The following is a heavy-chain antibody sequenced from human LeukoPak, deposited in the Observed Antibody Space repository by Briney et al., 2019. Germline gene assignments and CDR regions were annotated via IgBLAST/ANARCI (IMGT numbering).Heavy chain of an antibody. V-gene: IGHV1-69*04. CDR3: ARDQCGGDRPPGWFDP. D-gene: IGHD2-21*02. Sequence: GASVKVSCKASGGTFSSYAISWVRQAPGQGLEWMGRIIPILGIANYAQKFQGRVTITADKSTSTAYMELSSLRSEDTAVYYCARDQCGGDRPPGWFDPWGQGTLVTVSS. CDR2: IIPILGIA. CDR1: GGTFSSYA. J-gene: IGHJ5*02.